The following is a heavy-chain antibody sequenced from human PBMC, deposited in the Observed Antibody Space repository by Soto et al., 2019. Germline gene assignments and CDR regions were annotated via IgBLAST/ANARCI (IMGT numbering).Heavy chain of an antibody. CDR3: AHSAPVYSDFWSDYLSTGFDP. Sequence: QITLKESGPTLVNPTQTLTLTCTFSGFSLSSTEVGVGWIRQPPGKALEWLALIYWNDYKYYNPSLKSRLTVTKDTSKNQVVLTMTNMDPVDTGTYYCAHSAPVYSDFWSDYLSTGFDPWGQGTLVTVSS. J-gene: IGHJ5*02. CDR2: IYWNDYK. D-gene: IGHD3-3*01. CDR1: GFSLSSTEVG. V-gene: IGHV2-5*01.